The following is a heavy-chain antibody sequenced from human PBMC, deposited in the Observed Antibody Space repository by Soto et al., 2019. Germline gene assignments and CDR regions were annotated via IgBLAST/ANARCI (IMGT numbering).Heavy chain of an antibody. D-gene: IGHD4-17*01. V-gene: IGHV3-20*04. CDR1: GFGFDEYG. J-gene: IGHJ5*02. Sequence: EVHLVESGGGLVRPGGSLRLSCAASGFGFDEYGMSWVRQGPGKGLEWVSGINRHGDSTGYADSVKGRFTISRDNAKNFLFLQMTALRAEDTAFYYCARDHRWVYQYGDHGDSWGQGTLVTVSS. CDR3: ARDHRWVYQYGDHGDS. CDR2: INRHGDST.